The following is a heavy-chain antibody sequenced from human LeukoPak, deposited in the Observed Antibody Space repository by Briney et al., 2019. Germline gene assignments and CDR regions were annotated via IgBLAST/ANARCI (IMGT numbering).Heavy chain of an antibody. J-gene: IGHJ3*02. CDR1: GGSISSYY. CDR2: IYYSGST. CDR3: ARDCGGDCYYADAFDI. D-gene: IGHD2-21*02. V-gene: IGHV4-59*01. Sequence: SETLSLTCTVSGGSISSYYWSWIRQPPGKGLEWIGYIYYSGSTNYNPSLKSRVTISVDTSKNQFSLKLSSVTAADTAVYYCARDCGGDCYYADAFDIWGQGTMVTVSS.